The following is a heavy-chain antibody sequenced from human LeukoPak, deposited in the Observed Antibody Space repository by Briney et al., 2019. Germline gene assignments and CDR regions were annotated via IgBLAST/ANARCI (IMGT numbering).Heavy chain of an antibody. CDR1: GFTFSNAW. D-gene: IGHD2-2*02. Sequence: GGSLRLSCAASGFTFSNAWMSWVRQAPGKGLEWVGRIKSKTDGGTTDYAAPVKGRFTISRDDSKNTLYLQMNSLKTEDTAVYYCTTEGPCSSTSCYRSISYYYYYYMDVWGKGTTVTISS. CDR3: TTEGPCSSTSCYRSISYYYYYYMDV. V-gene: IGHV3-15*01. CDR2: IKSKTDGGTT. J-gene: IGHJ6*03.